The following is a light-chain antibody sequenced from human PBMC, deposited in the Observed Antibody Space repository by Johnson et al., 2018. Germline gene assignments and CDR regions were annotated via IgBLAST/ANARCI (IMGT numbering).Light chain of an antibody. CDR2: ENN. CDR3: GTWDSSLSAGNV. V-gene: IGLV1-51*02. Sequence: QSVLTQPPSVSAAPGQKVTISCSVSSSNIGNNYVSWYQQLPGTAPKLLIYENNKRPSGIPDRFSGSKSGTSAPLGITGLRTGDEADYYCGTWDSSLSAGNVFGTGTKVTVL. CDR1: SSNIGNNY. J-gene: IGLJ1*01.